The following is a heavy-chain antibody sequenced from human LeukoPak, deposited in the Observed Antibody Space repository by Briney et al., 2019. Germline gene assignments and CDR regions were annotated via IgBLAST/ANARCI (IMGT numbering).Heavy chain of an antibody. Sequence: GGSLRLSCAASGFTFSSYGMHWVRQAPGKGLEWVAVISYDGSNKYYADSVKGRFTISRDNSKNTLYLQMNSLRAEDTAVYYCAKVHALPMTTVTYRHYYYYYGMDVWGQGTTVTVSS. V-gene: IGHV3-30*18. D-gene: IGHD4-17*01. J-gene: IGHJ6*02. CDR1: GFTFSSYG. CDR3: AKVHALPMTTVTYRHYYYYYGMDV. CDR2: ISYDGSNK.